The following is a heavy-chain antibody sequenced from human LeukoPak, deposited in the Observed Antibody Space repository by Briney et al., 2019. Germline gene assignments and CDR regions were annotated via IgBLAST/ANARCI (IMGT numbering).Heavy chain of an antibody. CDR3: ARGPGRFGELS. V-gene: IGHV3-7*01. CDR1: GFTFNSYW. Sequence: GGSLRLSCAASGFTFNSYWMSWVRQAPGKGLEWVANIKQDGSEKYYVDSVKGRFTISRDNAKNSLYLQMNSLRAEDTAVYYCARGPGRFGELSWGQGTLVTVSS. J-gene: IGHJ5*02. D-gene: IGHD3-10*01. CDR2: IKQDGSEK.